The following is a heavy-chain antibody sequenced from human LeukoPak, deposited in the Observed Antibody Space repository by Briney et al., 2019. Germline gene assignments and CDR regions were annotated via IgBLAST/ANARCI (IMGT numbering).Heavy chain of an antibody. CDR3: ARESWYIEGYNWFDP. CDR1: RDSPSSTTAA. V-gene: IGHV6-1*01. Sequence: SQTLSLTCALSRDSPSSTTAACTSVRQSPSRGLEWLVRTYYRSKWYNDYAVSVKRRITIIPGTSKNQVSLQLNSVTPEDTAVYYWARESWYIEGYNWFDPWGQGTLVTVSS. D-gene: IGHD2-8*02. CDR2: TYYRSKWYN. J-gene: IGHJ5*02.